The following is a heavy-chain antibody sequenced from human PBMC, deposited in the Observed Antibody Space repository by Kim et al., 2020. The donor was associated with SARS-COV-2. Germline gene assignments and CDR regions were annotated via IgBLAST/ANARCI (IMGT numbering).Heavy chain of an antibody. CDR1: GGSISSGGYY. Sequence: SETLSLTCTVSGGSISSGGYYWSWIRQHPGKGLEWIGYIYYSGSTYYNPSLKSRVTISVDTSKNQFSLKLSSVTAADTAVYYCARYDSSGYLLFDYWGQGTLVTVSS. CDR2: IYYSGST. D-gene: IGHD3-22*01. J-gene: IGHJ4*02. CDR3: ARYDSSGYLLFDY. V-gene: IGHV4-31*03.